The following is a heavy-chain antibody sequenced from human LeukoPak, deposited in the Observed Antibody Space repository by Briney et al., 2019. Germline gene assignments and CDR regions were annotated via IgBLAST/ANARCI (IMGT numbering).Heavy chain of an antibody. J-gene: IGHJ4*02. V-gene: IGHV3-7*05. Sequence: GGSLRLSCTASGFTFSDFWMSWVRQAPGKGLEWVANIKQDGSETYYVDSVKGRFTISRDNAKNSLFLHINSLRAEDTAVYYCAILSYNRNSFDHWGQGTLVTVSS. CDR3: AILSYNRNSFDH. D-gene: IGHD2/OR15-2a*01. CDR2: IKQDGSET. CDR1: GFTFSDFW.